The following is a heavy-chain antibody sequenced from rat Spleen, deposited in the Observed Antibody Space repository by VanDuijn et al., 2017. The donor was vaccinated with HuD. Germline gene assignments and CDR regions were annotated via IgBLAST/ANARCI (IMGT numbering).Heavy chain of an antibody. CDR3: AKVTYYGFYYFDY. Sequence: EVQLVESDGGLVQPGRSLKLSCAVSGFILSDYYMAWVRRAPTKGLEWVATISYDGSSAFYRDYVKARFTISRDNSKSTLYLQMDSLRSEDTATYYCAKVTYYGFYYFDYWGQGVMVTVSS. CDR2: ISYDGSSA. CDR1: GFILSDYY. V-gene: IGHV5-29*01. J-gene: IGHJ2*01. D-gene: IGHD1-9*01.